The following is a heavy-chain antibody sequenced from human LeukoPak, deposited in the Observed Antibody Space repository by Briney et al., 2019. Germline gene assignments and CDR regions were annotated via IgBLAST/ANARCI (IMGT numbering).Heavy chain of an antibody. D-gene: IGHD2-15*01. CDR3: ARHGTACSGGSCNASYMDV. CDR1: GSIFTSYW. Sequence: GASLKISCKGSGSIFTSYWIGWVRQLPGKGLEWMGIIYPGDSDTRYSPSFQGQVTISADKSISTAYLQWSSLKASDTAMYYCARHGTACSGGSCNASYMDVWGKGTTVTVSS. CDR2: IYPGDSDT. J-gene: IGHJ6*03. V-gene: IGHV5-51*01.